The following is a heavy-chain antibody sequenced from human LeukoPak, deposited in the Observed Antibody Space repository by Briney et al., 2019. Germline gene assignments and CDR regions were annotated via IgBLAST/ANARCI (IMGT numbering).Heavy chain of an antibody. CDR2: IYSGGST. D-gene: IGHD5-18*01. Sequence: GGSLRLSCAASGFTVSSNYMSWVRQAPGKGLDWVSVIYSGGSTYYADSVKGRFTISRDNSKNTLYLQMNGLRAEDTAVYYCARGRDSSVKGYFDYWGQGTLVTVSS. CDR3: ARGRDSSVKGYFDY. V-gene: IGHV3-53*01. CDR1: GFTVSSNY. J-gene: IGHJ4*02.